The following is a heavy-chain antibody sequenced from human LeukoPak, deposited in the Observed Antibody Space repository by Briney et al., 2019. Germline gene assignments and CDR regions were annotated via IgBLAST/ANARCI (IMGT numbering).Heavy chain of an antibody. Sequence: SETLSLTCAVYGGSFSGYYWSWIRQPPGKGLEWIGYIYYSGSTNYNPSLKSRATISVDTSKNQFSLKLTSVTAADTAVYYCGRAYVTWIDPWGQGTLVTVS. CDR3: GRAYVTWIDP. D-gene: IGHD2-21*02. J-gene: IGHJ5*02. CDR2: IYYSGST. CDR1: GGSFSGYY. V-gene: IGHV4-59*01.